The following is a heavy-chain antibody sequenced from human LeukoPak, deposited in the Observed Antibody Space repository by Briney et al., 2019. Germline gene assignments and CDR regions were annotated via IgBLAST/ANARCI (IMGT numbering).Heavy chain of an antibody. Sequence: SGPTLVKPTQTLTLTCTISGFSLSTSEVGVGWIRQPPGKALEWLGIIYWDDDKRYNPSLKSRLTITKDTSKNQVVLTMTNMDPVDTATYYCAHRRDYNWFDPWGQGTLVTVSS. CDR1: GFSLSTSEVG. D-gene: IGHD3-10*01. V-gene: IGHV2-5*02. CDR2: IYWDDDK. J-gene: IGHJ5*02. CDR3: AHRRDYNWFDP.